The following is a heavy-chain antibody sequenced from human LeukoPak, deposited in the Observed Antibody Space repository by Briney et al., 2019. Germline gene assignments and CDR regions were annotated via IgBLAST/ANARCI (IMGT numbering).Heavy chain of an antibody. J-gene: IGHJ4*02. CDR1: GGSFSGYY. D-gene: IGHD3-9*01. V-gene: IGHV4-34*01. CDR3: AAGRYLLDKFDY. Sequence: SETLSLTCAVYGGSFSGYYWSWIRQPPGKELEWIGEINHSGSTNYNPSLKSRVTISVDTSKNQFSLKLSSVTAADTAVYYCAAGRYLLDKFDYWGQGTLVTVSS. CDR2: INHSGST.